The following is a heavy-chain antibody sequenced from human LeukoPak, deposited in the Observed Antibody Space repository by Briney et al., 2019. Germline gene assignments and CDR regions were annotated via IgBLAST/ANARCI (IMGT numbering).Heavy chain of an antibody. J-gene: IGHJ6*04. CDR3: AELGITMIGGV. Sequence: GGSLRLSCAASGVTFSSYEMNWVRQAPGKGLEWVSYISSSGSTIYYADSVKRPFTISRDNSKHSLYLQMNSLRAEDTAVYYCAELGITMIGGVWGKGTTVTISS. CDR2: ISSSGSTI. CDR1: GVTFSSYE. V-gene: IGHV3-48*03. D-gene: IGHD3-10*02.